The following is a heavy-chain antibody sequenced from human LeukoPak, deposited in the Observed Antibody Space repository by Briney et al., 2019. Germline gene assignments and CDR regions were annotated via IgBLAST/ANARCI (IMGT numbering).Heavy chain of an antibody. J-gene: IGHJ3*02. D-gene: IGHD6-13*01. CDR3: ARGRPWYSNDAFDI. V-gene: IGHV4-31*03. Sequence: SQTLSLTCTVSGGSISSGGYYWSWIRQHPGKGLEWIGYIYYSGSTYYNPSLKSRVTISVDTSKNQFSLKLSSVTAADTAVYYCARGRPWYSNDAFDIWGQGTMVTVSS. CDR1: GGSISSGGYY. CDR2: IYYSGST.